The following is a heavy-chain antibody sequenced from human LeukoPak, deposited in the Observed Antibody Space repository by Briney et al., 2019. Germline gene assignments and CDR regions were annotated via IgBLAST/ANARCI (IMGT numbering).Heavy chain of an antibody. CDR3: ARVTLDRLDY. D-gene: IGHD1-14*01. CDR1: GGSISSYY. J-gene: IGHJ4*02. CDR2: IYTSGST. V-gene: IGHV4-4*07. Sequence: SETLSRTCTVSGGSISSYYWSWIRQPAGKGLEWIGRIYTSGSTNYNSSLKSLVTMSVDTSKNRFSLKLSSVTAADTAVYHCARVTLDRLDYWGQGTLVTVSS.